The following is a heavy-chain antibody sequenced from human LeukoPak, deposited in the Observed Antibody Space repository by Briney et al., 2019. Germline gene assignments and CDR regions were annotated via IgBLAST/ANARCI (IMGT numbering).Heavy chain of an antibody. CDR1: GDSISSSSYY. D-gene: IGHD3-10*01. J-gene: IGHJ4*02. V-gene: IGHV4-39*07. Sequence: SETLSLTCTISGDSISSSSYYWGWIRQPPGKGLEWIGDIYYRGSTYYSPSLKSRVTISVDTSKNQFSLKLSSVTAADTAVYYCAGGPTYYYGSGSSLWGQGTLVTVSS. CDR3: AGGPTYYYGSGSSL. CDR2: IYYRGST.